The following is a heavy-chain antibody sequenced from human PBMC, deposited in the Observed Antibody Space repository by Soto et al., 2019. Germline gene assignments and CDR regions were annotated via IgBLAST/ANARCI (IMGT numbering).Heavy chain of an antibody. CDR2: IWFDGSIQ. CDR3: ARASGPSDY. CDR1: GFPFSTYG. Sequence: QVQLVESGGGVVQPGRSLRLSCAASGFPFSTYGMHWVRQAPGKGLEWVAVIWFDGSIQYYGDSVKGRFTISRDNSKNTLYLQMNSLRAEDTAGYYCARASGPSDYWGQGTLVTVSS. V-gene: IGHV3-33*01. J-gene: IGHJ4*02. D-gene: IGHD1-26*01.